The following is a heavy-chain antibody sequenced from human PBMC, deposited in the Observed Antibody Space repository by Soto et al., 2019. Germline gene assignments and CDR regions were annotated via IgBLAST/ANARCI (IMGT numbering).Heavy chain of an antibody. Sequence: EVQLLESGGGLVQPGGSLRLSCAASGFTFSSMARSWVGQAPGRGLGWVSAISGSGGSTYYADSVKGRFTISRDNSKNTLYLQMNSLRAEDTAVYYCAKDGTWLVSQDGYWGQGTLVTVSS. J-gene: IGHJ4*02. CDR2: ISGSGGST. V-gene: IGHV3-23*01. CDR1: GFTFSSMA. D-gene: IGHD6-19*01. CDR3: AKDGTWLVSQDGY.